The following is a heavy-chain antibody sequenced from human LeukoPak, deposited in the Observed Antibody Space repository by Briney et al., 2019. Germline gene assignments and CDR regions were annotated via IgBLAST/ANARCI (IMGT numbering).Heavy chain of an antibody. CDR1: GGSISSSNW. CDR2: IYHSGST. D-gene: IGHD3-16*02. V-gene: IGHV4-4*02. CDR3: ARERAHYDYVWGSYRPKTFDY. Sequence: PSGTLSLTCAVSGGSISSSNWWSWVRQPPGKGLEWIGEIYHSGSTNYNPSLKSRVTISVDKSKNQFSLKLSSVTAADTAVYYCARERAHYDYVWGSYRPKTFDYWGQGTLVTVSS. J-gene: IGHJ4*02.